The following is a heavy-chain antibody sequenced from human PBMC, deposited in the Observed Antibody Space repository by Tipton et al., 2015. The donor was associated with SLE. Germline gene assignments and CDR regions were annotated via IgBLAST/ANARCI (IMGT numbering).Heavy chain of an antibody. V-gene: IGHV3-30*02. Sequence: SLRLSCVASRFTFSSYGMHWVRQAPGKGLEWVAFIRYDGSNKYYADSVKGRFTISRDNSKNTLYLQMNSLRAEDTAVYYCAAPIQGDYWGQGTLVTVSS. CDR1: RFTFSSYG. CDR2: IRYDGSNK. CDR3: AAPIQGDY. J-gene: IGHJ4*02. D-gene: IGHD1-1*01.